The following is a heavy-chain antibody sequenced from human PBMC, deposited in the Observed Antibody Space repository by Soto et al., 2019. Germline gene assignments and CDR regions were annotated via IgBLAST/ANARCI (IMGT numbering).Heavy chain of an antibody. CDR3: AREDFGVFSVAYFDY. Sequence: EVQLVESGGGLVQPGGSLRLSCAASGFSFSSKWMHWVRHAPGKGLVWVSRINTDGSSTSHADFVKGRFTISRDNAKNALYPQMNSLRTEDTAVYYCAREDFGVFSVAYFDYWGQGTVVTVSS. CDR2: INTDGSST. J-gene: IGHJ4*02. D-gene: IGHD3-3*01. V-gene: IGHV3-74*01. CDR1: GFSFSSKW.